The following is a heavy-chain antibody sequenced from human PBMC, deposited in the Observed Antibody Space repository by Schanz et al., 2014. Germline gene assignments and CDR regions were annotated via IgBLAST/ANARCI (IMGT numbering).Heavy chain of an antibody. CDR3: AKGMGYCSGGACYDYYYDGLDV. CDR2: ISHSGGSK. Sequence: EVQLLESGGGLVQPGGSLRLSCAASGFTFNSYAMTWVRQAPGQGLEWVSSISHSGGSKYYADSVKGRFTISRDNSENTLYRQMNSLSADDTAVFYCAKGMGYCSGGACYDYYYDGLDVWGQGTTVTVSS. CDR1: GFTFNSYA. J-gene: IGHJ6*02. D-gene: IGHD2-15*01. V-gene: IGHV3-23*01.